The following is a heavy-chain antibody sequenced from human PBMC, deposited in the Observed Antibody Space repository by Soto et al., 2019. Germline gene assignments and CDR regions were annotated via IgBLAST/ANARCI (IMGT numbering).Heavy chain of an antibody. J-gene: IGHJ4*02. CDR3: ASSLLAPFDY. CDR1: GFTFSSYW. CDR2: INSDGSST. Sequence: GGSLRLSCAASGFTFSSYWMHWVRQAPGKGLDWVSRINSDGSSTTYEDSVKVRFTISSDNAKNTLYLQMDSLRAEVTAVYYCASSLLAPFDYWGQGTLVTVSS. V-gene: IGHV3-74*01.